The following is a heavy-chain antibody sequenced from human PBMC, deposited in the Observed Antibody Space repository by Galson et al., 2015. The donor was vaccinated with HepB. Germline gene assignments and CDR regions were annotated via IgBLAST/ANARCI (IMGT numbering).Heavy chain of an antibody. CDR1: GFTFSLYS. V-gene: IGHV3-48*02. Sequence: SLRLSCAASGFTFSLYSMNWVRRAPGKGLEWVSYMTSDMKTIYYADSAKGRFTISRDNDKNSLFLQMNSLRDEDTAVYYCARSTRGAFDFWGQGTMVTVSS. J-gene: IGHJ3*01. D-gene: IGHD3-10*01. CDR2: MTSDMKTI. CDR3: ARSTRGAFDF.